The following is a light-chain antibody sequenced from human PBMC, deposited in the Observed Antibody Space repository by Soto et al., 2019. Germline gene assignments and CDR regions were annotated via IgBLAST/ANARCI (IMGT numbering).Light chain of an antibody. Sequence: AIRMTQSPSSLSASTGDRVTITCRASQGISSYLAWYQQKPGKAPKLLIYAASTLQSGVPSRFSGSGSGTDFTLTISCLQSEDFATDYCQQYYSYPRTFGPGTKVD. CDR2: AAS. J-gene: IGKJ3*01. CDR3: QQYYSYPRT. V-gene: IGKV1-8*01. CDR1: QGISSY.